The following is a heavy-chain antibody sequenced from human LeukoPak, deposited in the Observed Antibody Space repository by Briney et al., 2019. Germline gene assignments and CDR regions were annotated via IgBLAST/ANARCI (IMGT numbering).Heavy chain of an antibody. CDR3: ARGRLGRFGEDYFDY. J-gene: IGHJ4*02. CDR1: GYTFTSYY. CDR2: INPSGGST. D-gene: IGHD3-10*01. V-gene: IGHV1-46*01. Sequence: ASVKVSCKASGYTFTSYYMHWVRQAPGQGLEWMGIINPSGGSTSYAQKFQGRVTMTRDTSTSTVYMELSSLRSEDTAVYYCARGRLGRFGEDYFDYWGQGTLVTVSS.